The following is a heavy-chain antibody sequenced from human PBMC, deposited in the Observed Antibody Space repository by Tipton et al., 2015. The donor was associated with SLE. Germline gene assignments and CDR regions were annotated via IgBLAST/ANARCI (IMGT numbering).Heavy chain of an antibody. D-gene: IGHD3-10*01. Sequence: SLRLSCADSGFTFSTYNMQWVRQAPGKGLEWVSAFSSRNSHIYYVDSMKGRFTISRDNAKDSLCLQMNSLRVDDSGLYYCARDRWGEGDFDHWGQGTLVTVSS. V-gene: IGHV3-21*01. CDR2: FSSRNSHI. CDR3: ARDRWGEGDFDH. J-gene: IGHJ4*02. CDR1: GFTFSTYN.